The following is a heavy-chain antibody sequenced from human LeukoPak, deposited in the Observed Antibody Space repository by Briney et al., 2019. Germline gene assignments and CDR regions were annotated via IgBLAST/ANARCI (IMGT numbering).Heavy chain of an antibody. Sequence: PSETLSLTCAVYGGSFSGYYWSWIRQPPGKGLEWIGEINHSGSTNYNPSLKSRVTISVDTSKNQFSLKLSSVTAADTAVYYCARHLYYDFWSGPGGIDWFDPWGQGTLVTVSS. CDR1: GGSFSGYY. CDR3: ARHLYYDFWSGPGGIDWFDP. V-gene: IGHV4-34*01. J-gene: IGHJ5*02. CDR2: INHSGST. D-gene: IGHD3-3*01.